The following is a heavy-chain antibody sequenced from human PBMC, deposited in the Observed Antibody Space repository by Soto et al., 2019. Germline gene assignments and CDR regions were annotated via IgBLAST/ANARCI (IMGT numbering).Heavy chain of an antibody. V-gene: IGHV1-18*01. J-gene: IGHJ3*02. CDR1: GYTFTSYG. Sequence: ASVKVSCKASGYTFTSYGISWVRQAPGQGLEWMGWISAYNGNTNYAQKLQGRVTMTTDTSTSTAYMELRSLRSDDTAVYYCASSRQWLVKGAFDIWGQGTMVTVSS. CDR2: ISAYNGNT. D-gene: IGHD6-19*01. CDR3: ASSRQWLVKGAFDI.